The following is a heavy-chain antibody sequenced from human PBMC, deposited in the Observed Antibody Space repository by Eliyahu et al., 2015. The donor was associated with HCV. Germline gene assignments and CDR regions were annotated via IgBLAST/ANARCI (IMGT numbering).Heavy chain of an antibody. CDR1: VFTFISYW. CDR2: IKQDGSEK. D-gene: IGHD6-19*01. J-gene: IGHJ4*02. Sequence: EVQLVESGGGLVQPGGSLRLSCXASVFTFISYWMSWVRQAPGKGLEWVANIKQDGSEKYYVDSVKGRFTISRDNAKNSLYLQMNSLRAEDTAVYYCARDFHPQMPPGIAVAGARGFDYWGQGTLVTVSS. CDR3: ARDFHPQMPPGIAVAGARGFDY. V-gene: IGHV3-7*03.